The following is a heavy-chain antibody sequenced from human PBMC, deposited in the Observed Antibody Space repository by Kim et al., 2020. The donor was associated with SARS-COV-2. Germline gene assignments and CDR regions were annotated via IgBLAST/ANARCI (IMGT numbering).Heavy chain of an antibody. V-gene: IGHV3-11*01. Sequence: GGSLRLSCAASGFTFSDYDMSWVRQAPGKGLEWVSYISSSGSTIYYADSVKGRFTISRDNAKNSLYLQMNSLRAEDTAVYYCARDGKSYYDFWSGYDWRSYYYYGMDVWGQGTTVTVSS. CDR2: ISSSGSTI. D-gene: IGHD3-3*01. CDR3: ARDGKSYYDFWSGYDWRSYYYYGMDV. J-gene: IGHJ6*02. CDR1: GFTFSDYD.